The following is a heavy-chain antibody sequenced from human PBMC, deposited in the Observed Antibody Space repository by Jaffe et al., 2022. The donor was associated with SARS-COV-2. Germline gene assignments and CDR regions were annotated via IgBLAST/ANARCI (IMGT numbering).Heavy chain of an antibody. V-gene: IGHV3-21*01. Sequence: EVQLVESGGGLVKPGGSLRLSCAASGFTFSSYSMNWVRQAPGKGLEWVSSISSSSSYIYYADSVKGRFTISRDNAKNSLYLQMNSLRAEDTAVYYCARRVPRGGTFDAFDIWGQGTMVTVSS. J-gene: IGHJ3*02. CDR1: GFTFSSYS. CDR2: ISSSSSYI. D-gene: IGHD3-10*01. CDR3: ARRVPRGGTFDAFDI.